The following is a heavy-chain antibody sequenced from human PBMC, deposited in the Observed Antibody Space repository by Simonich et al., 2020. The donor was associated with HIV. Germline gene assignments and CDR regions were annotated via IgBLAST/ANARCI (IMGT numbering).Heavy chain of an antibody. CDR3: ARAWGDAFDI. CDR2: INSDGSST. V-gene: IGHV3-74*01. Sequence: EVQLVESGGGLVQPGGSLRLSCAASGFTFSSYWMHWVRQAPGKGLVWVYSINSDGSSTSYADSVKGRFTISRDNAKNTLYLQMNSLRAEDTAVYYCARAWGDAFDIWGQGTMVTVSS. J-gene: IGHJ3*02. D-gene: IGHD7-27*01. CDR1: GFTFSSYW.